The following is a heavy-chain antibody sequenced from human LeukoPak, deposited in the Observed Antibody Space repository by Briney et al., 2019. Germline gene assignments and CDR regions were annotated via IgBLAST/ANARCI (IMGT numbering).Heavy chain of an antibody. J-gene: IGHJ6*03. CDR1: GGASSSYA. V-gene: IGHV1-69*06. Sequence: GASVKVSCKASGGASSSYAISWVRQAPGQGLEWMGGIIPIFGTANYAQKFQGRVTITADKSTSTAYMELSSLRSEDTAVYYCARARRDGYNTYYYYYMDVWGKGTTVTVSS. D-gene: IGHD5-24*01. CDR3: ARARRDGYNTYYYYYMDV. CDR2: IIPIFGTA.